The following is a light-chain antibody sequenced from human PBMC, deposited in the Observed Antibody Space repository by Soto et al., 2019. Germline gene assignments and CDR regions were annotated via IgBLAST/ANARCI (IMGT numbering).Light chain of an antibody. CDR1: RSNIGNKY. V-gene: IGLV1-47*01. CDR2: RND. CDR3: AAWDDSLSGRSYV. J-gene: IGLJ1*01. Sequence: QSVLTQPPSASGTPGQRVTISCSGSRSNIGNKYVYWYQQLPGTAPKLLIYRNDQRPSGVPDRFSGSKSGTSASLAISGLRSEDEADYYCAAWDDSLSGRSYVFGTGTKVTVL.